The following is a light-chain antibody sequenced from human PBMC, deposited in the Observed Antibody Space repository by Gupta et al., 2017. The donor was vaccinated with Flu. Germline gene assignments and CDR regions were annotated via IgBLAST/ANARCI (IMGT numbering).Light chain of an antibody. J-gene: IGKJ4*01. Sequence: AALGYPSPMEGSTSYCSANLDGNSNLGWIQQMPGQPPRLLIYNMSTRASGIPARFSGSGAGTEFTLKISSVEAEDVGVYYCKQYKQWPLTFGEGTKVEIK. V-gene: IGKV2-24*01. CDR2: NMS. CDR3: KQYKQWPLT. CDR1: YCSANLDGNSN.